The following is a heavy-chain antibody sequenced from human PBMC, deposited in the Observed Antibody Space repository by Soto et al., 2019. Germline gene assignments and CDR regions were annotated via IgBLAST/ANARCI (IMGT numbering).Heavy chain of an antibody. Sequence: SETLSLTCTVSGASISYGGFSWSWIRQSPGKGLEWIGYISHLESTYFHPSFKSRLTMSIDRTRNQFPLKLSSVTAADMAVYYCARGGGYDSFDYWGQGVLVTVSS. CDR3: ARGGGYDSFDY. CDR2: ISHLEST. D-gene: IGHD5-12*01. CDR1: GASISYGGFS. J-gene: IGHJ4*02. V-gene: IGHV4-30-2*06.